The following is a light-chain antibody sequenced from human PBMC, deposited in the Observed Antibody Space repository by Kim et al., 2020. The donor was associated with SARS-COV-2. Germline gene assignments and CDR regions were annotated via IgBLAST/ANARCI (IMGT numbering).Light chain of an antibody. J-gene: IGLJ2*01. V-gene: IGLV1-44*01. CDR2: STK. CDR3: ASWDDSVSGSV. CDR1: SSNIATDH. Sequence: QSVLTQPPSASGTPGQRVTVFCSGSSSNIATDHVDWYQQFPGTAPKLLIYSTKKQPAGVPDRFSASKSGPAASLVIVGLQCDDEADYYCASWDDSVSGSVFGGGTKMTVL.